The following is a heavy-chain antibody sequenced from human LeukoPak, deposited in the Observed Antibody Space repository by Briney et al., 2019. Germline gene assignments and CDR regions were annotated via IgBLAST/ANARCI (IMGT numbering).Heavy chain of an antibody. Sequence: GGSLRLSCAASGFTFGSYAMHWVRQAPGKGLEWVAVISYDGSNKYYADSVKGRFTISRDNSKNTLYLQMNSLRAEDTAVYYCARGSSSAGGYFDYWGQGTLVTVSS. D-gene: IGHD6-6*01. J-gene: IGHJ4*02. V-gene: IGHV3-30-3*01. CDR3: ARGSSSAGGYFDY. CDR1: GFTFGSYA. CDR2: ISYDGSNK.